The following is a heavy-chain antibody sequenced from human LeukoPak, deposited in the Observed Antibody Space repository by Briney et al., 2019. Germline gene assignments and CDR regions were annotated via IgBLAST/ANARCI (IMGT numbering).Heavy chain of an antibody. D-gene: IGHD3-9*01. Sequence: SETLSLTXTVSGGSISSYYWSWIRQPPGKGLEWIGYIYYSGSTNYNPSLKSRVTISVDTSKNQFSLKLSSVTAADTAVYYCGRLTYYDILTGYYFDYWGQGTLVTVSS. V-gene: IGHV4-59*01. CDR3: GRLTYYDILTGYYFDY. CDR2: IYYSGST. CDR1: GGSISSYY. J-gene: IGHJ4*02.